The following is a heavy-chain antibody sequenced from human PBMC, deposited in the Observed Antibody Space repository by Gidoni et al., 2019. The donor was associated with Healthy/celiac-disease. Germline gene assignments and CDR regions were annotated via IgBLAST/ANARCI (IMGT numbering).Heavy chain of an antibody. CDR3: AKDALAVRKGMATIGD. J-gene: IGHJ4*02. CDR2: ISYDGSNK. Sequence: QVQLVESGGGVVQPGRSLRLSCAASGFTFSSYGMHWVRQAPGKGLEWVAVISYDGSNKYYADSVKGRFTISRDNSKNTLYLQMNSLRAEDTAVYYCAKDALAVRKGMATIGDWGQGTLVTVSS. V-gene: IGHV3-30*18. CDR1: GFTFSSYG. D-gene: IGHD5-12*01.